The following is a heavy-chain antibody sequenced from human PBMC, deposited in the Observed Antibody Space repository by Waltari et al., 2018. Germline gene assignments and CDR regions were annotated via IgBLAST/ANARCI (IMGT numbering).Heavy chain of an antibody. V-gene: IGHV3-23*01. Sequence: EVQLLESGGGLVQPGGCLRLSCVASGCTFNTNAMSWVRPVQGKGLECVSAFGSDGRTYYADSVKGRFTISKDTSKNTLYLQMNSLRAEDTAVYYCAREVWQQLVKMVGWFDPWGQGTLVTVSS. J-gene: IGHJ5*02. CDR2: FGSDGRT. D-gene: IGHD6-13*01. CDR1: GCTFNTNA. CDR3: AREVWQQLVKMVGWFDP.